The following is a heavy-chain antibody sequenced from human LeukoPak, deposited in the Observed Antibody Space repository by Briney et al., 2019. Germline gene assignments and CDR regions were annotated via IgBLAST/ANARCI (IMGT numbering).Heavy chain of an antibody. D-gene: IGHD3-10*01. Sequence: SETLSLTCAVYGGSFSGYYWSWIRQPPGKGLEWIGEINHSGSTNYNPSLKSRVTISVDTSKNQFSLKLSSVTAADTAVYYCARDRYYDSGSYYNWGQGTLVTVSS. CDR3: ARDRYYDSGSYYN. CDR2: INHSGST. J-gene: IGHJ4*02. V-gene: IGHV4-34*01. CDR1: GGSFSGYY.